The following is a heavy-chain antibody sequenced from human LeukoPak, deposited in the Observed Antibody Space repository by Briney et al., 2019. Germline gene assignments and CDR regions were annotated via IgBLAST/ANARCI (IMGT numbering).Heavy chain of an antibody. Sequence: SETLSLTCTVSGGSISSSSYYWGWIRQPPGKGLEWIGSIYHSGSTYYNPSLKSRVTISVDTSKNQFSLKLSSVTAADTAVYYCARITSVFGGVIVWGQGTLVTVSS. D-gene: IGHD3-16*02. V-gene: IGHV4-39*01. CDR2: IYHSGST. CDR3: ARITSVFGGVIV. J-gene: IGHJ4*02. CDR1: GGSISSSSYY.